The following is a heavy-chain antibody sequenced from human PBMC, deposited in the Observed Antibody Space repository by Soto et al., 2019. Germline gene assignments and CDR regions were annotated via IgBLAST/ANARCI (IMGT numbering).Heavy chain of an antibody. Sequence: PSETLSLTCTVSGGSVSSGSYYWSWIRQPPGKELECIGYIYFRGSTNYNPSLKSRVTISVDTSKNQFSLKLSSVNAADTAVYYCARVGYRNGIEDAFDIWGQGTMVTVSS. D-gene: IGHD5-18*01. V-gene: IGHV4-61*01. CDR2: IYFRGST. J-gene: IGHJ3*02. CDR3: ARVGYRNGIEDAFDI. CDR1: GGSVSSGSYY.